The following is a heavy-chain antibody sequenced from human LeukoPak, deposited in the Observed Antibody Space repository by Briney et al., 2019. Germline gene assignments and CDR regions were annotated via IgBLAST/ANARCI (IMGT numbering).Heavy chain of an antibody. Sequence: PSETLSLTCTVSGGSIISSSYYWGWIRQPPGKGLEWIGSIYYSGNTYYNPSLKSRVTISVDTSKNQFSLKLTSVTAADTAVYYCARGGVGATLDYWGQGTLVTVSS. D-gene: IGHD1-26*01. CDR3: ARGGVGATLDY. CDR1: GGSIISSSYY. V-gene: IGHV4-39*01. J-gene: IGHJ4*02. CDR2: IYYSGNT.